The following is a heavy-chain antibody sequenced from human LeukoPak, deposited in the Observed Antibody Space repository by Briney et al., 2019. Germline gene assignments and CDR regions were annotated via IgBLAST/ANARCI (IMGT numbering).Heavy chain of an antibody. V-gene: IGHV4-34*01. Sequence: SETLSLTCAVYGGSFSGYYWSWIRQPPGKGLEWIGEINHSGSTNYNPSLKSRVTISVDTFKNQFSLKLSSVTAADTSVYYCARGIVLVPAAKEYFDLWGRGTLVTVSS. D-gene: IGHD2-2*01. CDR3: ARGIVLVPAAKEYFDL. CDR2: INHSGST. J-gene: IGHJ2*01. CDR1: GGSFSGYY.